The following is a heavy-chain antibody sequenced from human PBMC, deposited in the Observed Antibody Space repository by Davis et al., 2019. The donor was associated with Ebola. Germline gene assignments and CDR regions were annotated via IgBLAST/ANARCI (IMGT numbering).Heavy chain of an antibody. V-gene: IGHV3-30-3*01. CDR1: GFTFSSYA. J-gene: IGHJ6*03. Sequence: PGGSLRLSCAASGFTFSSYAMHWVRQAPGKGLEWVAVISYDGSNKYYADSVKGRFTISRDNSKNTLYLQMNSLRAEDTAVYYCARGAAAYYYMDVWGKGTTVTVSS. CDR3: ARGAAAYYYMDV. D-gene: IGHD6-13*01. CDR2: ISYDGSNK.